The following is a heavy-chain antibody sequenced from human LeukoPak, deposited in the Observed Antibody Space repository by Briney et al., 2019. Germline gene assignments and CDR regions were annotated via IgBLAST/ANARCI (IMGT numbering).Heavy chain of an antibody. CDR1: GYSFTSYW. CDR3: ARFSPHNYDILTGYYDFDY. D-gene: IGHD3-9*01. Sequence: GESLKISCKGSGYSFTSYWISWVRQMPGKGLEWMGRIDPSDSYTNYSPSFQGHVTISADKSISTAYLQWSSLKASDTAMYYCARFSPHNYDILTGYYDFDYWGQGTLVTVSS. V-gene: IGHV5-10-1*01. J-gene: IGHJ4*02. CDR2: IDPSDSYT.